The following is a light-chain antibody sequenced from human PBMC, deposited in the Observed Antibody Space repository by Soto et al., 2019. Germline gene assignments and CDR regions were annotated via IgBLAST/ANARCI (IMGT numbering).Light chain of an antibody. V-gene: IGKV3D-20*02. Sequence: IVLTQSPGTLSLYPGERATLSCRASQSISSSYLAWYQQKPGQAPRLLVYGASSRATGIADRFSGSGSGTDFTLTISRLEPEDFAVYYCQQRSNWPPITFGQGTRLEIK. CDR1: QSISSSY. CDR2: GAS. CDR3: QQRSNWPPIT. J-gene: IGKJ5*01.